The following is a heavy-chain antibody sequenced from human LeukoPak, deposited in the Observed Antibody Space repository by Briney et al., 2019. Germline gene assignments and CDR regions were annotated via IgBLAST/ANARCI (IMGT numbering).Heavy chain of an antibody. Sequence: GGALSPPWQASRFPLQSYWMHLVRQAPGQGLGWGARFNGDESITTYADSVKGRFTISRDNAKTMLYLQLDSLTAEDTAVYYCSRGLVGYYHDSSTYPDSWGQGTLVTVSS. J-gene: IGHJ4*02. V-gene: IGHV3-74*01. CDR2: FNGDESIT. CDR3: SRGLVGYYHDSSTYPDS. CDR1: RFPLQSYW. D-gene: IGHD3-22*01.